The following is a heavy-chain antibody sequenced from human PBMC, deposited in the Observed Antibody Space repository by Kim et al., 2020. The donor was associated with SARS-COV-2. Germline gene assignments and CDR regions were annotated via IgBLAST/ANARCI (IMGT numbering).Heavy chain of an antibody. J-gene: IGHJ6*02. Sequence: SETLSLTCTVSGGSISSGGYYWSWIRQHPGKGLEWIGYIYYSGSTYYNPSLKSRVTISVDTSKNQFSLKLSSVTAADTAVYYCARDLRPYSSSSHSYYYYGMDVWGQGTTVTVSS. V-gene: IGHV4-31*03. CDR3: ARDLRPYSSSSHSYYYYGMDV. CDR2: IYYSGST. CDR1: GGSISSGGYY. D-gene: IGHD6-6*01.